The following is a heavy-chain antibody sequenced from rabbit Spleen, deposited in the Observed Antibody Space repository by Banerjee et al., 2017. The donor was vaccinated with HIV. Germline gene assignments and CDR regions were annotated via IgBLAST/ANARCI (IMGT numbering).Heavy chain of an antibody. J-gene: IGHJ4*01. Sequence: QEQLTETGGGLVQPGGSLTLSCKASGIDFTKYYITWVRQAPGKGLEWIGCIYTGNGKTYYASWAKGRFTISKSSSTTVTLQMTSLTAADTATYFCARDAGTGDYGLWGPGTLVTVS. CDR2: IYTGNGKT. CDR1: GIDFTKYY. D-gene: IGHD8-1*01. V-gene: IGHV1S45*01. CDR3: ARDAGTGDYGL.